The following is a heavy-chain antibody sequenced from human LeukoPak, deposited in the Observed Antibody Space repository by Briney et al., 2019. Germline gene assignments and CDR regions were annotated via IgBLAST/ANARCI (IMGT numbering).Heavy chain of an antibody. V-gene: IGHV3-11*01. CDR2: ISSSGSTL. J-gene: IGHJ5*02. CDR3: AKVSYSSSDWFDP. Sequence: GGSLRLSCAASGFTFSDYYMSWIRQAPGKGLEWVSYISSSGSTLYYADSVKGRFTVSRDNSKNTLYLQMNSLRAEDTAVYYCAKVSYSSSDWFDPWGQGTLVTVSS. CDR1: GFTFSDYY. D-gene: IGHD6-6*01.